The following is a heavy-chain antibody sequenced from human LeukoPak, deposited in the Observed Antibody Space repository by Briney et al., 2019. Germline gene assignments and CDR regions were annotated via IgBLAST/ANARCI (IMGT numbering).Heavy chain of an antibody. J-gene: IGHJ6*04. D-gene: IGHD2-15*01. CDR3: ARVVAVVAPSPHYGMDV. V-gene: IGHV1-2*02. CDR1: GYTFTGYY. Sequence: ASVKVSCKASGYTFTGYYMHWVRQAPGQGLEWMGWINPNSGGTNYAQKFQGRVTMTRDTSISTAYMELSRLRSDDTAVYYCARVVAVVAPSPHYGMDVWGKGTTVTVSS. CDR2: INPNSGGT.